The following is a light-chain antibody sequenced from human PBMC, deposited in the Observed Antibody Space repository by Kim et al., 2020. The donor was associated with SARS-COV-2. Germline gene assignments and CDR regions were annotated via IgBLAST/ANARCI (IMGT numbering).Light chain of an antibody. CDR2: NTN. Sequence: GQRVTISCSGSSSNIGSQLMFWYQHLPGTAPKPLIYNTNQRPSGVPGRFSGSKSGTSASLAISGLRSEDEGDYYCSTWDDSVSGRVFGGGTRLTVL. J-gene: IGLJ3*02. V-gene: IGLV1-47*02. CDR3: STWDDSVSGRV. CDR1: SSNIGSQL.